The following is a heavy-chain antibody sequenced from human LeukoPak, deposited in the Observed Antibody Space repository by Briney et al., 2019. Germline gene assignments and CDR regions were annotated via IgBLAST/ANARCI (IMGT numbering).Heavy chain of an antibody. V-gene: IGHV3-30*18. CDR1: GFTFSSSG. J-gene: IGHJ4*02. CDR3: AKEKGATNYFDY. D-gene: IGHD1-26*01. Sequence: GGSLRLSCAASGFTFSSSGMHWVRQAPGKGLEWVAVISYDGSNKYYTDSVKGRFTISRDNSKNTLYLQMNSLRAEDTAVYYCAKEKGATNYFDYWGQGTLVTVSS. CDR2: ISYDGSNK.